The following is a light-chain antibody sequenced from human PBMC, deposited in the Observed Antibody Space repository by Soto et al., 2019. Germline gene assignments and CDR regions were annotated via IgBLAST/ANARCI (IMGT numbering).Light chain of an antibody. CDR2: GAS. CDR3: QQYGSSPPFT. CDR1: QGVSRK. J-gene: IGKJ3*01. Sequence: IVMTQSPATLSVSPGERATLSCRAGQGVSRKLAWYQHKPGQAPRLLIYGASSRATGIPDRFSGSGSGTDFTLTISRLEPEDFAVYYCQQYGSSPPFTFGPGTKVDIK. V-gene: IGKV3-20*01.